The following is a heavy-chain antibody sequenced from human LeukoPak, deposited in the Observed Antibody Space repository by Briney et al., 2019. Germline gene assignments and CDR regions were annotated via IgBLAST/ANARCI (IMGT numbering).Heavy chain of an antibody. CDR1: GFTFSSYW. D-gene: IGHD3-3*01. V-gene: IGHV3-53*01. J-gene: IGHJ3*02. Sequence: GGSLRLSCAASGFTFSSYWMHWVRQAPGKGLEWVSVIYSGGSTYYADSVKGRFTISRDNSKNTLYLQMNSLRAEDTAVYYCARFRLAIFGVVTEDGAFDIWGQGTMVTVSS. CDR3: ARFRLAIFGVVTEDGAFDI. CDR2: IYSGGST.